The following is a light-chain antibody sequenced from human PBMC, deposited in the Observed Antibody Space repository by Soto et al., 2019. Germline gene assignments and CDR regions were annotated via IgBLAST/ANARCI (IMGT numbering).Light chain of an antibody. CDR1: SSNVGNNY. V-gene: IGLV1-47*01. CDR2: RNN. Sequence: QSVLTQPPSASGTPGQRVTISCSGGSSNVGNNYVYWYQQFPGAAPKLLIYRNNQRPSGVPDRFSGSKSGTSASLAISGLRSEDEADYYCAAWDDNLSVLFGGGTSSPS. J-gene: IGLJ2*01. CDR3: AAWDDNLSVL.